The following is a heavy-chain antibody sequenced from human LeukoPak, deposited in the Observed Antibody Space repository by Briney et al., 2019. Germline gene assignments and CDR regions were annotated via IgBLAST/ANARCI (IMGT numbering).Heavy chain of an antibody. CDR1: GGTFSSYA. CDR3: AKSGASPPGNWLDS. Sequence: SVKVSCKASGGTFSSYAINWVRQAPGQGLEWMGGIIPIFGTANYAQKFQGRVTISRDTSATTAYMELNSLRSEDTAVYYCAKSGASPPGNWLDSWGQGTLVTVSS. J-gene: IGHJ5*01. CDR2: IIPIFGTA. D-gene: IGHD1-26*01. V-gene: IGHV1-69*05.